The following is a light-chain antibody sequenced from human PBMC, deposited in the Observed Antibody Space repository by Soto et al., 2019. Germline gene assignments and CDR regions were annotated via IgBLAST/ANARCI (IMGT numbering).Light chain of an antibody. CDR2: EVS. CDR3: MQSIEVPLT. V-gene: IGKV2D-29*01. J-gene: IGKJ4*01. Sequence: DIVMAPTPLSLSVTPGQPASISCRSSQSLLKSDGKTSLYWHLQKPGQRPQFLIYEVSNRFSGVSDRFSGSGSGTEFTLKISRVEAEHVGVYYCMQSIEVPLTFGGGTMVEIK. CDR1: QSLLKSDGKTS.